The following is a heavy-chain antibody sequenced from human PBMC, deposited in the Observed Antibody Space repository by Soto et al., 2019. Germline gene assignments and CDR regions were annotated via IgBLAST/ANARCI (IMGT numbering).Heavy chain of an antibody. V-gene: IGHV4-59*01. J-gene: IGHJ4*02. CDR3: TQYRYGNFDY. CDR2: IYYSGST. CDR1: GGSISSYY. D-gene: IGHD5-18*01. Sequence: ETLSLTCTVSGGSISSYYWSWIRQPPGKGLEWIGYIYYSGSTNYNPSLKSRVTISVDTSKNQVVLTMTNMDPVDTATYYCTQYRYGNFDYSGQGSLVTVSS.